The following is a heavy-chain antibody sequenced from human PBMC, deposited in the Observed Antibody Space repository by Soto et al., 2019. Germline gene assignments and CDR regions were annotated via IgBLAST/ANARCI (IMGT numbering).Heavy chain of an antibody. Sequence: QVQLQESGPGLVKPSETLSLTCTVSGGSISDYSLSWIRQSAGKGLEWVGRVHINGNTHYNPSLRGRVTMSVDTSNNQFHLRVTSVTAADTAVYYCARESGDNWTYEGYWGQGTLVAVSS. CDR2: VHINGNT. D-gene: IGHD1-7*01. CDR3: ARESGDNWTYEGY. V-gene: IGHV4-4*07. J-gene: IGHJ4*02. CDR1: GGSISDYS.